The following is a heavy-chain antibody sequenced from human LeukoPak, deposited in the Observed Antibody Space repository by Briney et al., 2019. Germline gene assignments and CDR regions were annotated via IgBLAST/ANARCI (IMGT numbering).Heavy chain of an antibody. D-gene: IGHD2-2*01. Sequence: SVTLSLTCTVSGGSISSHYWSWIRQPPGKGLEWIGYIYYSGSTNYNPSLKSRVTISVDTSKNQFSLKLSSVTAADTAVYYCARVLREVDVVVPAAIDYWGQGTLVTVSS. CDR1: GGSISSHY. CDR3: ARVLREVDVVVPAAIDY. V-gene: IGHV4-59*11. CDR2: IYYSGST. J-gene: IGHJ4*02.